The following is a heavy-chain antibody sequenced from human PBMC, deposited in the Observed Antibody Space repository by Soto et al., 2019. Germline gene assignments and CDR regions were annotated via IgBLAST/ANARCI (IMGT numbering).Heavy chain of an antibody. V-gene: IGHV3-23*01. D-gene: IGHD1-20*01. CDR1: RFTFSDFA. CDR3: AKDAVPYNGKWDWFDS. J-gene: IGHJ5*01. Sequence: DVQLLESGGGLVQPGGSLTLSCAASRFTFSDFAMSWVRQAPGKGLEGVSSIGGGGTDTYYADSVKGRFTISRDNSENTLYLQMDSLRDEDTAVYYCAKDAVPYNGKWDWFDSWGQGTLVIVSS. CDR2: IGGGGTDT.